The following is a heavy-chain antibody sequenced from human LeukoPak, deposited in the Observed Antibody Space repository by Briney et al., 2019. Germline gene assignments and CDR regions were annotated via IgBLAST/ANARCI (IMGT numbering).Heavy chain of an antibody. CDR1: GFTFSSYA. V-gene: IGHV3-30-3*01. D-gene: IGHD2-2*01. CDR2: ISYDGSNK. CDR3: PRGGQLRPIYYFDY. Sequence: PRGSLRLSCAASGFTFSSYAMPWVRQAPGEGLEWVAVISYDGSNKYYADSVKGRFTISRDNSKNTLYLQMNSLRAEDTAVYYCPRGGQLRPIYYFDYWGQGTLVTVSS. J-gene: IGHJ4*02.